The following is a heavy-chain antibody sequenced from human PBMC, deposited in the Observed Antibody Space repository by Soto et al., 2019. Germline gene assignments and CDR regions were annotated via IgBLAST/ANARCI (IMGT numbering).Heavy chain of an antibody. CDR3: ARNVVVVAALED. D-gene: IGHD2-15*01. CDR2: IYYSGST. V-gene: IGHV4-31*03. CDR1: GGSISSGGYY. J-gene: IGHJ4*02. Sequence: QVQLQESGPGLVKPSQTLSLTCTVSGGSISSGGYYWSWIRQHPGKGLEWIGYIYYSGSTYYNPSLKSRVTMSVDTSKNQFALKLSSVTAADTAVYYCARNVVVVAALEDWGQGTLVTVSS.